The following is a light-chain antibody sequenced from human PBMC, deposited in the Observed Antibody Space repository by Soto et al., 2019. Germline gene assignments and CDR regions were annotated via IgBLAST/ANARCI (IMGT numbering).Light chain of an antibody. V-gene: IGLV2-11*01. CDR2: DVT. Sequence: QSALTQPRSVSGSPGQSVTISCTGTSSDVGGYNYVSWYQQHPGKAPKLMIYDVTKRPSGVPDRFSGSKSGNTASLTISGLQAADEAAYYCCSYAGSSTFRVLFGRGTQLTVL. CDR3: CSYAGSSTFRVL. J-gene: IGLJ7*01. CDR1: SSDVGGYNY.